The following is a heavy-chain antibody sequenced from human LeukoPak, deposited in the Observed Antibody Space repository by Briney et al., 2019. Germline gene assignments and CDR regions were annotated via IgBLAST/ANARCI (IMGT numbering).Heavy chain of an antibody. CDR3: ARARGSIRGAFDI. V-gene: IGHV3-30-3*01. D-gene: IGHD6-13*01. CDR1: GFTFSNYA. J-gene: IGHJ3*02. Sequence: PGRSLRLSCAASGFTFSNYAMHWVRQAPGKGLEGVAVISYDGSNKYYADSVKGRFTISRDNSKNTLYLQMNSLRAEDTAVYYCARARGSIRGAFDIWGQGTMVTVSS. CDR2: ISYDGSNK.